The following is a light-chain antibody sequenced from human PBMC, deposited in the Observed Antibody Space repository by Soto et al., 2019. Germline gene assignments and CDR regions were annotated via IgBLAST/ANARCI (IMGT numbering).Light chain of an antibody. CDR2: VAS. V-gene: IGKV1-17*01. CDR1: QDIRND. Sequence: IQMTQSPSSRSTSVVXSVTITSRASQDIRNDLGWYQQKPGKAPKRLIYVASSLQSGVPSRFSGSASGTEFTLTITSLQPEDFATYYCQQLNSFPITFGQGTRLENK. CDR3: QQLNSFPIT. J-gene: IGKJ5*01.